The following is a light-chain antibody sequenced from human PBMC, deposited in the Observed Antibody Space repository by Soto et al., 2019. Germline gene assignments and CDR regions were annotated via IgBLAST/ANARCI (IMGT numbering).Light chain of an antibody. CDR3: MQGLPTPLT. J-gene: IGKJ4*01. V-gene: IGKV2-28*01. CDR1: QSLLHSNGYNY. CDR2: LGS. Sequence: DIVMTQSPLSLPVTPGEPASISCRSSQSLLHSNGYNYLDWYLQKPGQSPQLLIYLGSNRASGVPDRFSGSGSGTDVTLKINRVEADDVGVYYCMQGLPTPLTFGGGTKVELK.